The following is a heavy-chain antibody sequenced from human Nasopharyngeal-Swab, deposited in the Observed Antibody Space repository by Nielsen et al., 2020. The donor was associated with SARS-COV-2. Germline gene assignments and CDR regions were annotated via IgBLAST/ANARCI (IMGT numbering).Heavy chain of an antibody. CDR2: IKQDGSEK. Sequence: GESLKISCAASGFTFSSYWMSWVRQAPGKGLEWVANIKQDGSEKYYVDSVKGRFTISRDNAKNSLYLQMNSLRAEDTAVYYCARDLATVAGKAFDYWGQGTLVTVSS. J-gene: IGHJ4*02. D-gene: IGHD6-19*01. V-gene: IGHV3-7*01. CDR3: ARDLATVAGKAFDY. CDR1: GFTFSSYW.